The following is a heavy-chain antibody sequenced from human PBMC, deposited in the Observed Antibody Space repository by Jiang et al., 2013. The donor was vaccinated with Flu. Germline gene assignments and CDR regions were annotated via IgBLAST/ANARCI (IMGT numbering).Heavy chain of an antibody. J-gene: IGHJ4*02. Sequence: GAEVKKPGESLRISCKGSGYSFTSYWISWVRQMPGKGLEWMGRIDPSDSATNYSPSFQGHVTISTDKSISTAYLQWSSLKASDTAMYYCARTYYYGSGSYYGGFDYWGQGTLVTVSS. CDR1: GYSFTSYW. V-gene: IGHV5-10-1*01. D-gene: IGHD3-10*01. CDR2: IDPSDSAT. CDR3: ARTYYYGSGSYYGGFDY.